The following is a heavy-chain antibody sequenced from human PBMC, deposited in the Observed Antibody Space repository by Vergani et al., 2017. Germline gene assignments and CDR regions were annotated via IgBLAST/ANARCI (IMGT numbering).Heavy chain of an antibody. CDR1: GGSFSGYY. J-gene: IGHJ6*03. CDR3: ASGPYYSNYLSYYYYMDV. Sequence: QVQLQQWGAGLLKPSETLSLTCAVYGGSFSGYYWSWIRQPPGKGLEWIGEINHSGSTNYNPSLKSRVTISVDTSKNHFSLKLSSVTAADTAVYYCASGPYYSNYLSYYYYMDVWGKGTTVTVSS. CDR2: INHSGST. V-gene: IGHV4-34*01. D-gene: IGHD4-11*01.